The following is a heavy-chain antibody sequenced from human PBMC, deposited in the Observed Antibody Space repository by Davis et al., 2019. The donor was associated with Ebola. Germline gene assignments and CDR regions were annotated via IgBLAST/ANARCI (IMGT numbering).Heavy chain of an antibody. J-gene: IGHJ4*02. V-gene: IGHV3-30*18. CDR1: GFTFSNYG. D-gene: IGHD3-10*01. Sequence: AGSLRLSCAASGFTFSNYGMHWVRQTPGKGLEWVAVISYDGSNKYYADSVKGRFTISRDNSKNTLYLQMNSLRAEDTAVYYCAKGYMVRGVIASWGQGTLVTVSS. CDR3: AKGYMVRGVIAS. CDR2: ISYDGSNK.